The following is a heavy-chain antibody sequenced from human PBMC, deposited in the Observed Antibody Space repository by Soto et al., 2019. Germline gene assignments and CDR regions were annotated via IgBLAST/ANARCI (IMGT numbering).Heavy chain of an antibody. CDR3: VQSSSWYLRPYYYYMDV. CDR1: GYTFTSYD. D-gene: IGHD6-13*01. J-gene: IGHJ6*03. Sequence: ASVKVSCKASGYTFTSYDINWVRQATGQGLEWMGWMNPNSGNTGYAQKFQGRVTMTRNTSISTAYMELSSLRSEDTAVYYCVQSSSWYLRPYYYYMDVWGKGTTVTVSS. V-gene: IGHV1-8*01. CDR2: MNPNSGNT.